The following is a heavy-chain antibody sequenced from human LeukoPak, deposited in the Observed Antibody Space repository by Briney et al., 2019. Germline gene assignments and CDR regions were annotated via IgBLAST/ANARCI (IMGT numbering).Heavy chain of an antibody. J-gene: IGHJ4*02. CDR1: GYIFTRYG. CDR3: GRVRYYDSSGYPFSFDY. D-gene: IGHD3-22*01. CDR2: ITAYT. Sequence: GASVKVSCKASGYIFTRYGFSWVRQAPGQGLEWMGWITAYTRYAQKFQGRVTMTTDTSTSTAYMELRSLRSDDTAVYYCGRVRYYDSSGYPFSFDYWGQGTLVTVSS. V-gene: IGHV1-18*01.